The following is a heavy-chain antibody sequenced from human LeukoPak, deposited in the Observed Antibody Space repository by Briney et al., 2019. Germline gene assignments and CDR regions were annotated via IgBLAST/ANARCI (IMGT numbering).Heavy chain of an antibody. CDR2: ISSSSSYI. Sequence: NPGGSLRLSCVASGFTFSSYSMNWVRQAPGKWLEWVSPISSSSSYIYYADSVKDRFTISRDNAKNSLYLQMNSLRAEDTAVYYCARGDRDLYCSSTNCYPVLGGQGTLVTVSS. V-gene: IGHV3-21*01. J-gene: IGHJ4*02. CDR3: ARGDRDLYCSSTNCYPVL. D-gene: IGHD2-2*01. CDR1: GFTFSSYS.